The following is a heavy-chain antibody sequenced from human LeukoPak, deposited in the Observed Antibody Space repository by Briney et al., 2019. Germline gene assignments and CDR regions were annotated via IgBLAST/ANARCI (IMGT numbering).Heavy chain of an antibody. CDR2: INHSGTA. V-gene: IGHV4-34*01. CDR1: GGSFSGYY. Sequence: SETLSLTGAVYGGSFSGYYWSWIRQPPGKGLEWIGEINHSGTANSNPSLKSRVTISVDTSKNQFSLKLGSVTAADTAVYYCARNTVTGPAVFDYWGQGTLVTVSS. D-gene: IGHD4-17*01. CDR3: ARNTVTGPAVFDY. J-gene: IGHJ4*02.